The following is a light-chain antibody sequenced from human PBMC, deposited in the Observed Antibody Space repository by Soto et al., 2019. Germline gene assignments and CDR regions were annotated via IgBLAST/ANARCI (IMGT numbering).Light chain of an antibody. CDR3: CSYAGSSPYV. J-gene: IGLJ1*01. CDR2: EGS. Sequence: QSVLTQPPSVSGSPGQSVAISCTGTSSDVGGSNGVSWYQQHPGKAPKLVIYEGSKRPSGVSNRFSGSKSGNTASLTISGLQAEDEADYYCCSYAGSSPYVFGTGTKVTVL. V-gene: IGLV2-23*01. CDR1: SSDVGGSNG.